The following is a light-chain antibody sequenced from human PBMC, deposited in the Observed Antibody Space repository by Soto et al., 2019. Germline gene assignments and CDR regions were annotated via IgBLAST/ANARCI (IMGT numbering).Light chain of an antibody. CDR1: QSVSSH. J-gene: IGKJ4*01. Sequence: EIVLTQSPATLSLSPGDRATLSCRASQSVSSHLAWYQKKPGQAPRLLIYSASYRATGIPARFSDSGSGTDLTLTSSSPEAEDFAGYDCQQRRMWPRLTVGGGTKVDFK. V-gene: IGKV3-11*01. CDR3: QQRRMWPRLT. CDR2: SAS.